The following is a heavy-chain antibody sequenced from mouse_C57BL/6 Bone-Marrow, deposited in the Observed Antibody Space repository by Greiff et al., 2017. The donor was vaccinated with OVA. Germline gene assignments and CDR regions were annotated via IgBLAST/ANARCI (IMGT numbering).Heavy chain of an antibody. CDR2: IYPGDGDT. CDR1: GYAFSSSW. CDR3: ARVRWSAYFDY. J-gene: IGHJ2*01. Sequence: VKLVESGPELVKPGASVKISCKASGYAFSSSWMHWVKQRPGKGLEWIGRIYPGDGDTNYNGKFKGKATLTADKSSSTAYMQLSSLTSEDSAVYFCARVRWSAYFDYWGQGTTLTVSS. V-gene: IGHV1-82*01. D-gene: IGHD2-3*01.